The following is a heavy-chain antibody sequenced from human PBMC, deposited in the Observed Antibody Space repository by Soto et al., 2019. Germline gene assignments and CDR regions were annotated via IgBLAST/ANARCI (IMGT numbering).Heavy chain of an antibody. D-gene: IGHD3-3*01. J-gene: IGHJ1*01. CDR3: AKDIEADFWSGYYGYSQH. CDR2: ISYDGSNK. CDR1: GFTFSSYG. Sequence: QVQLVESGGGVVQPGRSLRLSCAASGFTFSSYGMHWVRQAPGKGLEWVAVISYDGSNKYYADSVKGRFTISRDNSKNTLYLQMNSLRAEDTAVYYCAKDIEADFWSGYYGYSQHWGQGTLVTVSS. V-gene: IGHV3-30*18.